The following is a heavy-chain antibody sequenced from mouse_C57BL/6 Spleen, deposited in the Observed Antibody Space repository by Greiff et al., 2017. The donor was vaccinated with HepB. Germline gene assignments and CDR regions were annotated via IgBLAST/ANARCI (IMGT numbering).Heavy chain of an antibody. CDR1: GYTFTSYG. CDR3: ARGTTVVAKAIDY. D-gene: IGHD1-1*01. J-gene: IGHJ4*01. CDR2: IYPRSGNT. V-gene: IGHV1-81*01. Sequence: VQLQQSGAELARPGASVKLSCKASGYTFTSYGISWVKQRTGQGLEWIGEIYPRSGNTYYNEKFKSKATLTVDKSSSTAYMQLSSLTSEDSAVYYCARGTTVVAKAIDYWGQGTSVTVSS.